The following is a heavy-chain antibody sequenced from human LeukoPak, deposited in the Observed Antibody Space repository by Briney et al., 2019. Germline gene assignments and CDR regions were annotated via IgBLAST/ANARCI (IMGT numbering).Heavy chain of an antibody. CDR2: IYHSGNT. V-gene: IGHV4-38-2*02. CDR3: ARGDYSSSWYEYNWFDP. J-gene: IGHJ5*02. Sequence: SETLSLTCTVSGYSISSGYYWGWIRQPPGKGLEWIGSIYHSGNTYYSPSLKSRVTISVDTSKNQFSLKLNSVTAADTAVYYCARGDYSSSWYEYNWFDPWGQGTLVTVSS. D-gene: IGHD6-13*01. CDR1: GYSISSGYY.